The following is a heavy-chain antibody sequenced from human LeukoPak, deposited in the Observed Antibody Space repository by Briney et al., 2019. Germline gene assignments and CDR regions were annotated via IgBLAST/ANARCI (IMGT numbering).Heavy chain of an antibody. J-gene: IGHJ5*02. CDR3: ARGSRFLGWLSHEVPNWFDP. CDR2: VSSSSSYI. D-gene: IGHD3-3*01. Sequence: GSLRLSCAASGFTFSSYSMNWVRQAPGKGLEWVSSVSSSSSYIYYADSVKGRFTISRDNAKNSLYLQMNSLRAEDTAVYYCARGSRFLGWLSHEVPNWFDPWGQGTLVTVSS. V-gene: IGHV3-21*01. CDR1: GFTFSSYS.